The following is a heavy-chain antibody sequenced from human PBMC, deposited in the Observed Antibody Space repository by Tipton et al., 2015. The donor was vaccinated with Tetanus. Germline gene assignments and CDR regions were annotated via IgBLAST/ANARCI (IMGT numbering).Heavy chain of an antibody. D-gene: IGHD3-10*01. J-gene: IGHJ6*02. CDR2: ISYDGSNK. Sequence: SLRLSCTASGFTFSSYGMHWVRQAPGKGLEWVAIISYDGSNKDYADSVKGRFTISRDNSKNTLYPQMNSLRGEDTAVYYCAKDMRTRFGPRTGMDVWGQGTTVTVSS. CDR3: AKDMRTRFGPRTGMDV. V-gene: IGHV3-30*18. CDR1: GFTFSSYG.